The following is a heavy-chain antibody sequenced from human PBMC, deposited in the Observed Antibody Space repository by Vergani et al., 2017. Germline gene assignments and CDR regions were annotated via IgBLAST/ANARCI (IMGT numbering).Heavy chain of an antibody. D-gene: IGHD2-15*01. CDR1: EFTFSNYA. J-gene: IGHJ4*02. V-gene: IGHV3-23*01. CDR3: ATAGAAYWRGASCYDFFEY. Sequence: EVQLLESGGGLVQPGGSLRLTCAASEFTFSNYAMNWVRQAPGKGLEWVSAISGHGDRTYYADSVKGRFTISRDNSKNTVYLQMNRLRPEDTAVYYCATAGAAYWRGASCYDFFEYWGQGTLVTVAS. CDR2: ISGHGDRT.